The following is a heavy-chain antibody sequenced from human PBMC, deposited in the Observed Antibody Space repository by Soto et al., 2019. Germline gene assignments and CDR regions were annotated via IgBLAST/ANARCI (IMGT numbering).Heavy chain of an antibody. CDR3: VNLGKRTWRGRVNYYYGMDV. CDR1: GFTFSSYA. CDR2: ISSNGGST. D-gene: IGHD2-8*01. V-gene: IGHV3-64D*06. Sequence: GGSLRLSCSASGFTFSSYAMHWVRQAPGKGLEYVSAISSNGGSTYYADSVKGRFTISRDNSKNTLYLQMSSLRAEDTAVYYCVNLGKRTWRGRVNYYYGMDVWGQGTTVTVSS. J-gene: IGHJ6*02.